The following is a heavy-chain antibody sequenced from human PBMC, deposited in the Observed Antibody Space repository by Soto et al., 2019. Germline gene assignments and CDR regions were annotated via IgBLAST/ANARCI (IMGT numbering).Heavy chain of an antibody. CDR2: VSINATTT. CDR3: ARTPRGCTSTNCHVMAFDS. V-gene: IGHV3-74*01. D-gene: IGHD2-2*01. Sequence: ELQLVESGGGLVQPGGSLRLSCPASGFTFTNYWMHWVRQAPGKGLVWVSRVSINATTTSYADSVKGRFSSSRDNAKNTQYLQMNNRRCEDTAIYYCARTPRGCTSTNCHVMAFDSWGQGALVTVSS. CDR1: GFTFTNYW. J-gene: IGHJ4*02.